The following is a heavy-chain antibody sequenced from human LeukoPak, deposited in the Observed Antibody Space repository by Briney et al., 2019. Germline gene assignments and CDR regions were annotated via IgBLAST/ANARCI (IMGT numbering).Heavy chain of an antibody. D-gene: IGHD4-11*01. V-gene: IGHV1-2*02. Sequence: ASVKVSCKASGYTFTGYYMHWVRQAPGQGLEWMGWIDPNSGGTNYAQKFQGRVTITADKSTSTAYMELSSLRSEDTAVYYCASHDDYSNYVEFDPWGQGTLVTVSS. CDR1: GYTFTGYY. J-gene: IGHJ5*02. CDR3: ASHDDYSNYVEFDP. CDR2: IDPNSGGT.